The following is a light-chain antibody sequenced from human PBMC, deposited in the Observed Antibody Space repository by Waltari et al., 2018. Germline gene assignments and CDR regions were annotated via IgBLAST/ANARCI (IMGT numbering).Light chain of an antibody. Sequence: EIVMTQSPATLSVSPGEGATLSCRASQSVTSLAWYQQKPGQAPRLLIYGASTRATGIPARFSGSGSGTEFTLTISSLQSEDLAVYYCQQYNKGLDTFGQGTKLEIE. CDR2: GAS. CDR1: QSVTS. J-gene: IGKJ2*01. V-gene: IGKV3-15*01. CDR3: QQYNKGLDT.